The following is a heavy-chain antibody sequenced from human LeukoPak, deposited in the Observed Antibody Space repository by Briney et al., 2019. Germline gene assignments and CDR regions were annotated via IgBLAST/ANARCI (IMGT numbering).Heavy chain of an antibody. CDR3: ARAPRGADNWFDP. J-gene: IGHJ5*02. CDR1: GFTFSTYS. CDR2: ISGSSGTI. V-gene: IGHV3-48*02. Sequence: GGSLRLSCEASGFTFSTYSMNWVRQAPGKGLEWVSYISGSSGTILYADSVKGRFTISRDNAKNSLYLQMNSLRDEDAAVYYCARAPRGADNWFDPWGQGTLATVSS. D-gene: IGHD3-10*01.